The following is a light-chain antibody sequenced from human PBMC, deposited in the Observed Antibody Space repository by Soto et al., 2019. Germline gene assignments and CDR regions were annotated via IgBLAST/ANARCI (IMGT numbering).Light chain of an antibody. CDR3: QQLNSYPPT. V-gene: IGKV1-9*01. J-gene: IGKJ4*01. CDR2: AAS. Sequence: IQLTQSPSSLSASVGDRVTITCRASQGISSYLAWYQQKPGKAPKLLIYAASTLQSGVPSRFSGSGSGTDFTLIISSLQPEDFATYLCQQLNSYPPTFGGGTKVEIK. CDR1: QGISSY.